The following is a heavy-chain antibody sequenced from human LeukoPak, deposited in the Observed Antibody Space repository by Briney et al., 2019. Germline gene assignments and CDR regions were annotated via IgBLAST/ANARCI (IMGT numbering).Heavy chain of an antibody. Sequence: SETLSLTCTVSGSSISNYYWGWIRQAPGKGLEWIGSIYYSGNTYYNSSLKSRVTISLDTSKNQFSLKLSSVTAADTAVYYCARVIRYGYVVNNWFDPWGQGTLVTVSS. J-gene: IGHJ5*02. CDR2: IYYSGNT. V-gene: IGHV4-39*07. CDR3: ARVIRYGYVVNNWFDP. D-gene: IGHD5-12*01. CDR1: GSSISNYY.